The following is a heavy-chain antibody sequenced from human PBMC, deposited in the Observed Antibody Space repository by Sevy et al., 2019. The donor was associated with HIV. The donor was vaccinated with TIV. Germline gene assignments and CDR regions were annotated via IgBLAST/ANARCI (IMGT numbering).Heavy chain of an antibody. V-gene: IGHV1-18*01. D-gene: IGHD2-15*01. CDR2: ISPHNGDT. J-gene: IGHJ4*02. Sequence: ASVKVSCKVSGYTFTTYRIFWVREAPGQGLESMGWISPHNGDTDYAQKFQGRVTLITDKSTSTAFMELRGLRSDDTAVYFGARAYCSGGRCYSLAYWGQGTLVTVSS. CDR1: GYTFTTYR. CDR3: ARAYCSGGRCYSLAY.